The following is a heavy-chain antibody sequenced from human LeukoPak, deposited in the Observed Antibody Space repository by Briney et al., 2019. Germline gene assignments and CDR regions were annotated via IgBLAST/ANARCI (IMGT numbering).Heavy chain of an antibody. J-gene: IGHJ5*02. Sequence: GESLKISCKGSGYNFTSYWISWVRQMPGKGLEWMGRIDASDSYTNYRPPFQGHVIISTDKSITTAYLQWSSLKASDTAIYYCARLRDGSLDLRGQGTLVSVSS. CDR1: GYNFTSYW. V-gene: IGHV5-10-1*01. CDR3: ARLRDGSLDL. CDR2: IDASDSYT.